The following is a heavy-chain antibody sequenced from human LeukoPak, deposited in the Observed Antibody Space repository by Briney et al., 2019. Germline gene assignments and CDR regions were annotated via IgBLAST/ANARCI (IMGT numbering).Heavy chain of an antibody. CDR2: IKQDGSEK. CDR1: GFAFSSYW. D-gene: IGHD6-13*01. CDR3: ARVLAAAGTEVYYFDY. V-gene: IGHV3-7*01. J-gene: IGHJ4*02. Sequence: GGSLRLSCAASGFAFSSYWMSWVRRAPGKGLEWVANIKQDGSEKYYVDSVKGRFTISRDNAKNSLYLQMNSLRAEDTAVYYCARVLAAAGTEVYYFDYWGQGTLVTVSS.